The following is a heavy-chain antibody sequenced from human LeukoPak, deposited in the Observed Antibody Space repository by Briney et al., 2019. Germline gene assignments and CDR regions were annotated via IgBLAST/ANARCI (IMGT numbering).Heavy chain of an antibody. CDR2: ISAYNGNT. CDR1: GYTFTSYG. CDR3: AREGGTILGLYYYYYMDV. V-gene: IGHV1-18*01. J-gene: IGHJ6*03. D-gene: IGHD1-7*01. Sequence: ASVKVSCKASGYTFTSYGISWVRQAPGQGLEWMGWISAYNGNTNYAQKLQGRVTMTTDTSTSTAYMELRSLRSDDTAVYYCAREGGTILGLYYYYYMDVWGKRTTVTVSS.